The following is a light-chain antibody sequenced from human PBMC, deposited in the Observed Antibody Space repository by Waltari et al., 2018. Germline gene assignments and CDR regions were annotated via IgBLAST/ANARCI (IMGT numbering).Light chain of an antibody. J-gene: IGKJ4*01. V-gene: IGKV3-11*01. CDR1: QSISTY. CDR2: DAS. Sequence: EVVLTQSPATLSLSPGERATLSCRAGQSISTYLAWYQQNPCQAPWLLIYDASKRATDIPASFSGSGAGTDFILTISSLEPEDFAIYYCQQRNNWPLTFGGGTKVEIK. CDR3: QQRNNWPLT.